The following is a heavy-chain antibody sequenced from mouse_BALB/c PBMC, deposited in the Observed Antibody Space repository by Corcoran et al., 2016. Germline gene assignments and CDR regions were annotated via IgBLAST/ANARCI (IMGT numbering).Heavy chain of an antibody. V-gene: IGHV1-26*01. CDR1: GYSFTGYY. J-gene: IGHJ4*01. Sequence: EVQLQQSGPELVKPGASVKISCKASGYSFTGYYMHWVKQSHVKSLEWIGRINPYNGATSSNKNFKDKASLTVDKSSSTAYMELHSLTSEDSAVYYCAREYYDYDGSAFYAMDYWGQGTSVTVSS. CDR2: INPYNGAT. CDR3: AREYYDYDGSAFYAMDY. D-gene: IGHD2-4*01.